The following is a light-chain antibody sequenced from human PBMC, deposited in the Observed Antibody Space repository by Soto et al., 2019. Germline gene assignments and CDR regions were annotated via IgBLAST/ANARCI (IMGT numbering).Light chain of an antibody. J-gene: IGKJ1*01. V-gene: IGKV1-5*03. CDR1: QTISSW. Sequence: DIQMTQSPSTLSGSVGDRVTITCRASQTISSWLAWYQQKPGKAPKHLIYKASTLKSGVPSRFSGSGSGTEFTLTISSLQPDDFATYYCQHYNSYSEAFGQGTKVEIK. CDR3: QHYNSYSEA. CDR2: KAS.